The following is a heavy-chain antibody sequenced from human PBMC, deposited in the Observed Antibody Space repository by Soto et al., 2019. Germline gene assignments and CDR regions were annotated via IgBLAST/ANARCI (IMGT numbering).Heavy chain of an antibody. J-gene: IGHJ3*02. CDR1: GYTFTSYA. CDR3: GSYPNHDFWRGYSRGAFDI. V-gene: IGHV1-3*01. CDR2: INAGNGNT. D-gene: IGHD3-3*01. Sequence: ASVKVSCKASGYTFTSYAMHWVRQAPGQRLEWMGWINAGNGNTKYSQKFQGRVTITRDTSASTAYMELSSLRSEDTAVYYCGSYPNHDFWRGYSRGAFDIWGKGTMVTVSS.